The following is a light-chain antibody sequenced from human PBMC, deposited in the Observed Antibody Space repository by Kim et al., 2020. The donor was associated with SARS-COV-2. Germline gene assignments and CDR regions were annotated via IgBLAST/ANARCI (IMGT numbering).Light chain of an antibody. J-gene: IGKJ4*01. CDR3: QQYGSLPLT. CDR2: GIS. CDR1: QGITRNY. V-gene: IGKV3-20*01. Sequence: EIVLTQSPATLSLSPGERATLSCGASQGITRNYFAWYQQKRGQAPRLLVYGISSRATGIPDRFSGSGSGTDFTLTISRLEPEDSAVYFCQQYGSLPLTFGGGTKVDIK.